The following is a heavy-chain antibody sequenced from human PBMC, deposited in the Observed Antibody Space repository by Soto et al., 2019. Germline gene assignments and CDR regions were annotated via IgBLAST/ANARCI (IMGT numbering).Heavy chain of an antibody. V-gene: IGHV1-18*01. CDR1: GYTFTSYD. CDR2: ISAYNGNT. CDR3: ARFAAWDSSGYYFDY. Sequence: ASVKVSCKASGYTFTSYDINWVRQATGQGLEWMGWISAYNGNTNYAQKLQGRVTMATDTSTSTAYMELRSLRSDDTAVYYCARFAAWDSSGYYFDYWGQGTLVTVSS. D-gene: IGHD3-22*01. J-gene: IGHJ4*02.